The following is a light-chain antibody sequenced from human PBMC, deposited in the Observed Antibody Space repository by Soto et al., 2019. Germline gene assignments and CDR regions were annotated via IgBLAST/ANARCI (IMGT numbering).Light chain of an antibody. CDR3: SAYTSSSIDYV. CDR1: SSDVGGYNY. Sequence: QSALTQPASVSGSPGQSITISCTGTSSDVGGYNYVSWYQQHPGKATKLMIYEVSNRPSGVSNRFSGSKSGNTASLTISGLQAEDAADYYCSAYTSSSIDYVLGTGTKLTVL. CDR2: EVS. V-gene: IGLV2-14*01. J-gene: IGLJ1*01.